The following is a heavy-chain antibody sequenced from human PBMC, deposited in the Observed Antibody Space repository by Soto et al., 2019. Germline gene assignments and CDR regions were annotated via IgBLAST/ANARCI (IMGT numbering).Heavy chain of an antibody. V-gene: IGHV3-15*01. CDR2: IKSKTDGGTT. CDR1: GFTFSNAW. CDR3: FPAYYYDSSGYYYSQV. J-gene: IGHJ4*02. D-gene: IGHD3-22*01. Sequence: PGGSLRLSCAASGFTFSNAWMSWVRQAPGKGLEWVGRIKSKTDGGTTDYAAPVKGRFTISRDDSKNTLYLQMNSLKTEDTAVYYCFPAYYYDSSGYYYSQVGGQGTLVTVSS.